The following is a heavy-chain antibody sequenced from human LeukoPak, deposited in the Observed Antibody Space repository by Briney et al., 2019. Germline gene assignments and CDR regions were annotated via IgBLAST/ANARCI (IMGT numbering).Heavy chain of an antibody. Sequence: SETLSLTCTVSGGSISSGSYYWRWIRQPAGKGLEWIGRIYTSGSANYNPSLKSRVTISVDTSKNQFSLKLSSVTAADTAVYYCARELWFGELLYWFDPWGQGTLVTVSS. J-gene: IGHJ5*02. CDR1: GGSISSGSYY. V-gene: IGHV4-61*02. D-gene: IGHD3-10*01. CDR2: IYTSGSA. CDR3: ARELWFGELLYWFDP.